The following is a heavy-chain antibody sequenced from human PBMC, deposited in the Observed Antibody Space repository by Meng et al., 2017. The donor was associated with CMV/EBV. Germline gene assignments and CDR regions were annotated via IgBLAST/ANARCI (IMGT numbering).Heavy chain of an antibody. Sequence: ASVKVSCKASGYTFTSYDINWVRQATGQGLEWMGWMNPNSGNIGYAQKFQGRVTITRNTSISTAYMELSSLRSEDTAVYYCARGEGFDCSSTSCYIYYYYYYGMDVWGQGTTVTVSS. CDR3: ARGEGFDCSSTSCYIYYYYYYGMDV. CDR2: MNPNSGNI. J-gene: IGHJ6*02. D-gene: IGHD2-2*02. V-gene: IGHV1-8*03. CDR1: GYTFTSYD.